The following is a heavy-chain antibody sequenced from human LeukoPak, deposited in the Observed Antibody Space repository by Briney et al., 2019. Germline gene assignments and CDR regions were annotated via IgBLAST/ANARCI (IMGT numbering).Heavy chain of an antibody. CDR2: ISAYNGNT. V-gene: IGHV1-18*01. CDR3: ARGDYYGSGTYYKKTVGY. Sequence: ASVKVSCKASGYSFTSYGINWVRQAPGQGLEWMGWISAYNGNTNYAQKLQGRVTMTTDTSTSTAYMELRSLRSDDTAVYYCARGDYYGSGTYYKKTVGYWGQGTLVTVSS. CDR1: GYSFTSYG. J-gene: IGHJ4*02. D-gene: IGHD3-10*01.